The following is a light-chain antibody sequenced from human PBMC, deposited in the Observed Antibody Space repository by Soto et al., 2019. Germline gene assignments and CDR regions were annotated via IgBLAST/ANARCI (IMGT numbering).Light chain of an antibody. V-gene: IGKV3-15*01. CDR1: QSVGSH. CDR2: GET. CDR3: QQYNSWPPT. J-gene: IGKJ3*01. Sequence: EIVMTQSPATLSVSPGEIATLSCSASQSVGSHLAWYQQKPGQGPRLLIYGETTRATGIPARFSGSGSGTEFTLTISSLQSEDSSVYHCQQYNSWPPTFGPGTKVDIK.